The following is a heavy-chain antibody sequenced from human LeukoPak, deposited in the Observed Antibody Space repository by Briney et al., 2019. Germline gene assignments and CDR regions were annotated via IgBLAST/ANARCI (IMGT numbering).Heavy chain of an antibody. Sequence: ASVKVSCKASGYTFTSYYMHWVRQAPGQGLEWMGIINPSGGSTSYAQRFQGRVTMTRDTSTSTVYMELSSLRSEDTAVYYCAREGESIVLMVYAHPHAAFDIWGQGTMVTVSS. J-gene: IGHJ3*02. D-gene: IGHD2-8*01. CDR3: AREGESIVLMVYAHPHAAFDI. V-gene: IGHV1-46*01. CDR2: INPSGGST. CDR1: GYTFTSYY.